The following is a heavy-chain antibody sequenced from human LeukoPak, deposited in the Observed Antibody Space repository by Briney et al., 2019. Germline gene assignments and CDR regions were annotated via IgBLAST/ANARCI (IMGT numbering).Heavy chain of an antibody. J-gene: IGHJ2*01. D-gene: IGHD6-13*01. V-gene: IGHV3-21*01. CDR3: ARDWRNKYSNSWSRGEWYFDL. Sequence: GGSLRLSCAASGFTVSSNYMTWVRQAPGKGLEWVASISSNSDYILYAESVKGRFSISRDNARNSVYLQMNSLTAEDTALYYCARDWRNKYSNSWSRGEWYFDLWGRGTLVSVSS. CDR2: ISSNSDYI. CDR1: GFTVSSNY.